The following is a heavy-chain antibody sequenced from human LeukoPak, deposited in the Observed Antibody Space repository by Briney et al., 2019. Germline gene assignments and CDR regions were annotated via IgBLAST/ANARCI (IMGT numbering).Heavy chain of an antibody. Sequence: PGGSLRLSCAASGFTFSSYAMSWVRQAPGKGLEWVSVIYSGGSTYYADSVKGRFTISRDNSKNTLYLQMNSLRAEDTAVYYCARLPLVYSVGYCSSTSCYDVYWGQGTLVTVSS. D-gene: IGHD2-2*01. CDR3: ARLPLVYSVGYCSSTSCYDVY. J-gene: IGHJ4*02. CDR1: GFTFSSYA. CDR2: IYSGGST. V-gene: IGHV3-53*01.